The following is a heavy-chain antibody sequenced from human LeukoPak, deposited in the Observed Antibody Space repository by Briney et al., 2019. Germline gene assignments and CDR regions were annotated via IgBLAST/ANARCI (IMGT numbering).Heavy chain of an antibody. CDR1: GDSISSGRDY. CDR3: ARHLSGTTMSHYFDF. J-gene: IGHJ4*02. D-gene: IGHD1-1*01. V-gene: IGHV4-39*01. Sequence: PSETLSLTCSVSGDSISSGRDYWGWIRQSPGKGLEWIASIYSSGNTHSNPSLKSRVSISVDTSKNQVSLKLYSVTASDAAIYYCARHLSGTTMSHYFDFWGQGTLVTVSS. CDR2: IYSSGNT.